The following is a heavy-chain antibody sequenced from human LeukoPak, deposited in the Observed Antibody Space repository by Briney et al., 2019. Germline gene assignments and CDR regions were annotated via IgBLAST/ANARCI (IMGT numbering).Heavy chain of an antibody. CDR3: AKDSYYYDSSGYYLFGSSLDY. V-gene: IGHV3-30*18. D-gene: IGHD3-22*01. J-gene: IGHJ4*02. Sequence: PGRSLRLSCAASGFTFSSYGMHWVRQAPGKGLEWVAVISYDGSNKYCADSVKGRFTISRDNSKNTLYLQMNSLRAEDTAVYYCAKDSYYYDSSGYYLFGSSLDYWGQGALVTVSS. CDR1: GFTFSSYG. CDR2: ISYDGSNK.